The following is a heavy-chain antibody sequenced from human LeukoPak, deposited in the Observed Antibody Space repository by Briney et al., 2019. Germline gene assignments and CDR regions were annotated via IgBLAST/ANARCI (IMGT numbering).Heavy chain of an antibody. Sequence: SETLSLTCTVSGGSISSYYWSWIRQPPGKGLEWIGYIYYSGSTNYNPSLKSRVTISVDTSKNQFSLKLSSVTAADTAVYYCARGGSYYDYVWGSYYFDYWGQGTLVTVSS. CDR1: GGSISSYY. CDR3: ARGGSYYDYVWGSYYFDY. CDR2: IYYSGST. J-gene: IGHJ4*02. V-gene: IGHV4-59*01. D-gene: IGHD3-16*01.